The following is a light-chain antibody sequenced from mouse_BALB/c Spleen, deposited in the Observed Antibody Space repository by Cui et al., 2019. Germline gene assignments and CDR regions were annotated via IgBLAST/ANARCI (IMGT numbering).Light chain of an antibody. CDR2: YTS. Sequence: DSQMTQSPSPLSPPPGGNVTITCKASQDSNKYIAWYQHKPGKGPRLLIHYTSTLQPGIPSRFSGSGSGRDYSFSISNLEPEDIATYYCLQYDILLRTFGGGTKLEIK. J-gene: IGKJ1*01. V-gene: IGKV19-93*01. CDR3: LQYDILLRT. CDR1: QDSNKY.